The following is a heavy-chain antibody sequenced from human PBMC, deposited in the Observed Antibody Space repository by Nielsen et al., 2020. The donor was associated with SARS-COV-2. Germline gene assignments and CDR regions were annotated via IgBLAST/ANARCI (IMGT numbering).Heavy chain of an antibody. CDR3: AREGILTGPDY. D-gene: IGHD3-9*01. V-gene: IGHV1-46*01. Sequence: ASVKVSCKASGYTFTSYDINWVRQAPGQGLEWMGIINPSGGSTSYAQKFQGRVTMTRDTSTSTVYMELSSLRSEDTAVYYCAREGILTGPDYWGQGTLVTVSS. CDR1: GYTFTSYD. CDR2: INPSGGST. J-gene: IGHJ4*02.